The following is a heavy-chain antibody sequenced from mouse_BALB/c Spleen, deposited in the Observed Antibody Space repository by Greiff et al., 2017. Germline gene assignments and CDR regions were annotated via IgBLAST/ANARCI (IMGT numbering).Heavy chain of an antibody. V-gene: IGHV5-12-1*01. CDR3: ARHTDGYYGY. D-gene: IGHD2-3*01. CDR2: ISSGGGST. CDR1: GFAFSSYD. J-gene: IGHJ2*01. Sequence: EVMLVESGGGLVKPGGSLKLSCAASGFAFSSYDMSWVRQTPEKRLEWVAYISSGGGSTYYPDTVKGRFTISRDNAKNTLYLQMSSLKSEDTAMYYCARHTDGYYGYWGQGTTLTVSS.